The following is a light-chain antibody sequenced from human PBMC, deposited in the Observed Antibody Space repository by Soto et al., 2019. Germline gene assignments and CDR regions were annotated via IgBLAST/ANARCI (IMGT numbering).Light chain of an antibody. CDR1: QGIGSY. Sequence: IQLTQSPSSLSASVGDRVTITCRASQGIGSYLAWYQQKPGEAPKLLISAASTLQSGVPSKFSGSGSGTDFTLTISSLQAEDFATYYCQQLSTYPSTFGGGTKVDIK. J-gene: IGKJ4*01. V-gene: IGKV1-9*01. CDR2: AAS. CDR3: QQLSTYPST.